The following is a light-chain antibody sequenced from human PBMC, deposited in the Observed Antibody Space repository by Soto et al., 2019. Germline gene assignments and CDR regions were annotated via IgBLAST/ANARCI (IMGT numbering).Light chain of an antibody. Sequence: EIVLTQSPGTLSLSPGERATLSCRASQSISSNYLAWYQQNPGQAPRLLISGVSTRATGIPARFSGSGSGTDFTLTISRLEPEDFAVYYCQQYGSSRSITFGQGTRLEIK. CDR3: QQYGSSRSIT. V-gene: IGKV3-20*01. J-gene: IGKJ5*01. CDR2: GVS. CDR1: QSISSNY.